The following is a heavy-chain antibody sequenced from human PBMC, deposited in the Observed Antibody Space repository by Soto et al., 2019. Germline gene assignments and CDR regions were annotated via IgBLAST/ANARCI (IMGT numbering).Heavy chain of an antibody. CDR3: ASPGSYSSSWQAAL. V-gene: IGHV3-21*01. CDR1: GFTFSSYS. D-gene: IGHD6-13*01. J-gene: IGHJ4*02. CDR2: ISSSSSYI. Sequence: PGGSLRLSCAASGFTFSSYSMNWVRQAPGKGLEWVSSISSSSSYIYYADSVKGRFTISRDNAKNSLYLQMNSLRAEDTAVYYCASPGSYSSSWQAALWGQGTLVTVSS.